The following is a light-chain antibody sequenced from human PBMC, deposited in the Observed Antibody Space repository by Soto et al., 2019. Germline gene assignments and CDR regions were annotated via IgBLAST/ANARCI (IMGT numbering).Light chain of an antibody. V-gene: IGLV2-14*01. CDR1: NSDVGGYNY. Sequence: QSVLTQPASVSGSPGQSSTISCTGTNSDVGGYNYVSWYQQHPGKAPKLMIYAVSNRPSGVSNRFSGSKSGNTASLNISGLQAEDEADYYCSSYTSSSTLVFGAGTKLTVL. CDR3: SSYTSSSTLV. CDR2: AVS. J-gene: IGLJ1*01.